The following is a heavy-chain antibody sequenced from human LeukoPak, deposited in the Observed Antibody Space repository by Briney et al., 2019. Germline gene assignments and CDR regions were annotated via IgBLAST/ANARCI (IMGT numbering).Heavy chain of an antibody. J-gene: IGHJ4*02. CDR2: IYHSGST. Sequence: SETLSLTCTVSLGSLSSSTYYWGWIRQPPGKGREWLGSIYHSGSTYYNPSLKSRVTISVDTSKNQFSLKLSSVTAADTAVYYCARHLGIQLWFLDYWGQGTLVTVSS. D-gene: IGHD5-18*01. V-gene: IGHV4-39*01. CDR1: LGSLSSSTYY. CDR3: ARHLGIQLWFLDY.